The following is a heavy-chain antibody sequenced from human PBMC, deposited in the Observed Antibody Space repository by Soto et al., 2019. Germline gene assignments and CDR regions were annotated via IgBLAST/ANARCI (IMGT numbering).Heavy chain of an antibody. Sequence: SETLSLTCAFFIASLGDHYWACIRHAPDKWLEWIGEVHPSGSTDYNPSLKSRLTLSLDTSKNQFSLKVASVTAAETAVYFCARGKPSGYRFGPRHFFYYGLDVWGPGTTFTVSS. D-gene: IGHD5-18*01. CDR1: IASLGDHY. CDR3: ARGKPSGYRFGPRHFFYYGLDV. J-gene: IGHJ6*02. V-gene: IGHV4-34*01. CDR2: VHPSGST.